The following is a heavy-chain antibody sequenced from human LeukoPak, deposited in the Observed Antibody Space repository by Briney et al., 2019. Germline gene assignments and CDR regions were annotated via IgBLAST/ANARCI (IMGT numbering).Heavy chain of an antibody. CDR2: FFSGGST. CDR1: GGSISNGTYY. Sequence: SETLSLTCTVSGGSISNGTYYWGWIRRPPNKGLEWIGTFFSGGSTYYNPSLKSRVTISVDTSKNHFSLKLSSITAADTAVYYCARVPGYTYGIFDYWGQGTLVTVSS. CDR3: ARVPGYTYGIFDY. V-gene: IGHV4-39*07. D-gene: IGHD5-18*01. J-gene: IGHJ4*02.